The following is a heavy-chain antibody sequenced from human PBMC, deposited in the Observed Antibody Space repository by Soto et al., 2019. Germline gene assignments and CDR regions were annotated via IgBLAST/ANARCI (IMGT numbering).Heavy chain of an antibody. V-gene: IGHV4-34*01. D-gene: IGHD2-21*02. CDR1: GGSFSGYY. J-gene: IGHJ5*02. CDR3: AREVIVVVTAIPVLWFDP. Sequence: SETLSLTCAVYGGSFSGYYWSWIRQPPGKGLEWIGEINHSGSTNYNPSLKSRVTISVDTSKNQFSLKLSSVTAADTAVYYCAREVIVVVTAIPVLWFDPWGQGTLVTVPQ. CDR2: INHSGST.